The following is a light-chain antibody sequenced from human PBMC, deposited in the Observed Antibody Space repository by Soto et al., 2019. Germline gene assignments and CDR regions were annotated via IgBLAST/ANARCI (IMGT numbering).Light chain of an antibody. CDR2: GTS. V-gene: IGKV3-20*01. J-gene: IGKJ1*01. CDR1: QTISSNY. CDR3: QQYVSWT. Sequence: EIVLTQSPGTLSVSPGERATLSCRASQTISSNYLAWYQQKPGQAPSLLIYGTSSRATGFPGRFSGSGSGTDFTLTISRLEPEDSAIYYCQQYVSWTFGQGTKVEIK.